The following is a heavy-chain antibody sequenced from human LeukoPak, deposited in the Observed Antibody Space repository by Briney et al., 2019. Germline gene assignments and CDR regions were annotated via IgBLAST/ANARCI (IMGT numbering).Heavy chain of an antibody. V-gene: IGHV1-46*01. CDR1: GYTFSGHY. CDR2: INPSGGST. J-gene: IGHJ3*02. D-gene: IGHD3-22*01. CDR3: ARERNYYDSSGYLSLCAFDI. Sequence: ASVKVSCKASGYTFSGHYLHWVRQAPGQGLEWIGIINPSGGSTSYAQKFQGRVTMTRDTSTSTVYMELSSLRSEDTAVYYCARERNYYDSSGYLSLCAFDIWGQGTMVTVSS.